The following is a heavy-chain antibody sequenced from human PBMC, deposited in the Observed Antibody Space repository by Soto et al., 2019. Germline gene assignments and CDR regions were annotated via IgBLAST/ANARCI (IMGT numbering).Heavy chain of an antibody. Sequence: PSETLSLTCTVSGDSISSGSYWGCIRQPPGEGPEWIASIYHGGTTFYNPSPKSRISISVDTSKNQFSLRLTSVTAADTATYYCARVHVMVVAGSTFDYWGPGTLVTVSS. CDR3: ARVHVMVVAGSTFDY. V-gene: IGHV4-38-2*02. D-gene: IGHD6-19*01. CDR2: IYHGGTT. CDR1: GDSISSGSY. J-gene: IGHJ4*03.